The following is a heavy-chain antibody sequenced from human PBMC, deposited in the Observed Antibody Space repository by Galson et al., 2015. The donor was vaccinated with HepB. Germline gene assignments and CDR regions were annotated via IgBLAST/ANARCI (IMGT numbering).Heavy chain of an antibody. J-gene: IGHJ6*02. V-gene: IGHV1-2*04. CDR1: GYTFTGYY. Sequence: SVKASCKAPGYTFTGYYMHWVRQAPGQGLEWMGWINPNSGGTNYAQRFQGWVTMTRDTSISTAYMELSRLRSDDTAVYYCARDSNYGPGMDVWGQGTTVTVSS. CDR2: INPNSGGT. CDR3: ARDSNYGPGMDV. D-gene: IGHD4-11*01.